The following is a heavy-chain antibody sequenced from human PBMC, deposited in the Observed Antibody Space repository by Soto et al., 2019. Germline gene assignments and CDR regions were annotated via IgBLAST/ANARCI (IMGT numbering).Heavy chain of an antibody. J-gene: IGHJ4*02. CDR3: ARGYLYCTSSSCYTFDN. Sequence: GASVKVSCKASGYTFADDAIHWVRQAPGQRLEWMGWINAGYNNTRYSQNFQGRVTITSDTSAGTAYMELSRLRSEDTAFYYCARGYLYCTSSSCYTFDNRGQGTRVTVSS. CDR2: INAGYNNT. CDR1: GYTFADDA. V-gene: IGHV1-3*01. D-gene: IGHD2-2*01.